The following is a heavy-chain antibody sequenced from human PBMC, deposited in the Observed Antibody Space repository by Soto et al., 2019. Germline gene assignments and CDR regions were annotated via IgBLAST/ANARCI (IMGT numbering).Heavy chain of an antibody. CDR2: ISAYNGNT. J-gene: IGHJ4*02. V-gene: IGHV1-18*01. CDR3: ARSGYYDSSGYYYPFGDYFDY. D-gene: IGHD3-22*01. CDR1: GYTFTSYG. Sequence: ASVKVSCKASGYTFTSYGISWVRQAPGQGLEWMGWISAYNGNTNYAQKLQGRVTITTDTSTSTAYMELRSLRSDDTAVYYCARSGYYDSSGYYYPFGDYFDYWGQGTLVTVSS.